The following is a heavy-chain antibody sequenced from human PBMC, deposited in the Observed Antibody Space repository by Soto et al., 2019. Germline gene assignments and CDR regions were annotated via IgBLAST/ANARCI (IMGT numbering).Heavy chain of an antibody. CDR3: ARDGGTQMDFWSTSGMDV. CDR1: GLSFGDDA. D-gene: IGHD3-3*01. Sequence: QVHLVESGGGVVQPGRPLRLSCAASGLSFGDDAMHWVRQAPGKGLEWVAVITYDGSTKNYADSVRGRFTISRDNSKSTLYLHMDSLITDDTAVYYCARDGGTQMDFWSTSGMDVWGQGTTVTVSS. V-gene: IGHV3-30-3*01. J-gene: IGHJ6*02. CDR2: ITYDGSTK.